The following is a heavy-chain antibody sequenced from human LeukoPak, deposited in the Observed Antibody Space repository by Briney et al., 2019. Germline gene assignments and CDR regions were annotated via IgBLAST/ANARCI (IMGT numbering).Heavy chain of an antibody. CDR1: GFTFSSYW. CDR2: IEQDGTEK. V-gene: IGHV3-7*01. D-gene: IGHD6-19*01. J-gene: IGHJ4*02. Sequence: QAGGSLRLSCAASGFTFSSYWMSWVRQAPGKGLEWVANIEQDGTEKYYVDSVRGQFTISRDNAKNSLYLQMNNLRADDTAVYYCAREHLAVAAADYWGQGTLVTVSS. CDR3: AREHLAVAAADY.